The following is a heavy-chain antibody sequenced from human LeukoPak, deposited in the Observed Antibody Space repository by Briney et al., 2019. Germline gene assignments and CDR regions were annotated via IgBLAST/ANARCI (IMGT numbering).Heavy chain of an antibody. D-gene: IGHD6-19*01. CDR1: GYTFTTYS. Sequence: ASVKVSCKASGYTFTTYSMNWVRQAPGQGLEWMGWINTNTGNPTYAQGFTGRFVFSSDTSVSTAYLQISSLKAEDTAVYYCAGDIAVALFDPWGQGTLVTVSS. CDR2: INTNTGNP. J-gene: IGHJ5*02. CDR3: AGDIAVALFDP. V-gene: IGHV7-4-1*02.